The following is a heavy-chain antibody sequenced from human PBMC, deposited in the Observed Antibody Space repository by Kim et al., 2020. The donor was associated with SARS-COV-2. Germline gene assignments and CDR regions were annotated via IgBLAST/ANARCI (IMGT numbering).Heavy chain of an antibody. CDR2: IWYDGSNK. CDR3: AKGKISYGSGTSEGWFDP. J-gene: IGHJ5*02. D-gene: IGHD3-10*01. V-gene: IGHV3-33*06. CDR1: GFTFSSYG. Sequence: GGSLRLSCAASGFTFSSYGMHWVRQAPGKGLEWVAVIWYDGSNKYYADSVKGRFTISRDNSKNTLYLQMNSLRAEDTAVYYCAKGKISYGSGTSEGWFDPWGQGTLVTVSS.